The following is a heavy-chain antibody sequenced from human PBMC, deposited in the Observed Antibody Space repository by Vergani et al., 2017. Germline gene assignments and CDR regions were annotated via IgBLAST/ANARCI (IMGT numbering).Heavy chain of an antibody. CDR2: IHYSENT. J-gene: IGHJ5*02. Sequence: QVQLQESGPGLVKSSETLSLTCSVSFDSIRNLYCNWIRQPPGKGLEWIGSIHYSENTNYNPSLKTRVTISVDTSKNQFSLTLTSVTAEDTAVYYCAREMALGWKTGTRADGGWFDPWGQGTLVTVSS. CDR1: FDSIRNLY. D-gene: IGHD1-1*01. V-gene: IGHV4-59*11. CDR3: AREMALGWKTGTRADGGWFDP.